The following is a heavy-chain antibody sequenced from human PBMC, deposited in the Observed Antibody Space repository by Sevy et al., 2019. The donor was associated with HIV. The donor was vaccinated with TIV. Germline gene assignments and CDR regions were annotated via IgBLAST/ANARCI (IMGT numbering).Heavy chain of an antibody. CDR1: GYTFTSYG. Sequence: ASVKVSCKASGYTFTSYGISWVRQSPGQGLEWMGWISAYNGNTNYAQKLQGRVTMTTDTSTSTAYMELRSLRSDDTAVYYCARDRPYDSSGYYSDAFDIWGQGTMVTVSS. CDR3: ARDRPYDSSGYYSDAFDI. J-gene: IGHJ3*02. CDR2: ISAYNGNT. D-gene: IGHD3-22*01. V-gene: IGHV1-18*01.